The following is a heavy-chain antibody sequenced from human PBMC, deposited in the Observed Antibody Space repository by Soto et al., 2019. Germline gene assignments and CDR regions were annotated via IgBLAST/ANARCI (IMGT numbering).Heavy chain of an antibody. D-gene: IGHD2-21*01. V-gene: IGHV3-30*18. Sequence: QVQLVESGGGVVQPGRSLRLSCAASGFTFPRFGMHWVRQAPGKGLEWVALITYEGSQIYYADAVKGRFTISRDNGDNTLSHQMDNLRTEDTATYICAKGRGEMKSANYYGFDVWGQGTTVTVSS. J-gene: IGHJ6*02. CDR2: ITYEGSQI. CDR3: AKGRGEMKSANYYGFDV. CDR1: GFTFPRFG.